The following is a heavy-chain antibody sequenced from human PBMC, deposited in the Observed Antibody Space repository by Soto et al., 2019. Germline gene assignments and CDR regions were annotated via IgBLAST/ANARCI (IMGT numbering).Heavy chain of an antibody. J-gene: IGHJ4*02. Sequence: QVQLVQSGAEVKRPGSSVKVSCKASGDTFTFYSINWVRQAPGLGLEWMGRINPILSMSNYAQRFQGRVTMTAEKSTSTTHRERSSLRSEDTAIYYCASSYGSGYRAFDYWGKGALVTVSS. V-gene: IGHV1-69*02. CDR2: INPILSMS. CDR1: GDTFTFYS. D-gene: IGHD3-10*01. CDR3: ASSYGSGYRAFDY.